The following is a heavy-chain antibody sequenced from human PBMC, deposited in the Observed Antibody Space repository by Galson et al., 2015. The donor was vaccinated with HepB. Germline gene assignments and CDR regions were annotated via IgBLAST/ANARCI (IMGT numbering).Heavy chain of an antibody. J-gene: IGHJ6*02. D-gene: IGHD5-18*01. CDR1: GDSVSSNSAA. Sequence: CAISGDSVSSNSAAWNWIRQSPSRGLEWLGRTYYRSKWYNDYAVSVKSRITINPDTSKNQFSLQLNSVTPEDTAVYYCARDLRGEDTAIYYHYGMDVWGQGTTVTVSS. CDR3: ARDLRGEDTAIYYHYGMDV. CDR2: TYYRSKWYN. V-gene: IGHV6-1*01.